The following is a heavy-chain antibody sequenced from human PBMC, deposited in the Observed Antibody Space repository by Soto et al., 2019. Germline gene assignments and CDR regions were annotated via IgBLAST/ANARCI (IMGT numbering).Heavy chain of an antibody. CDR3: AKGPAIVLVPAAMNYYYGMDV. Sequence: QVQLVESGGGVVQPGRSWRLSGPAPGFTLISYAIHGFPQAPGQGLGGVAVISYDGSNKYYADSVKGRFTISRDNSKNTLYLQMNSLIAEHTAVYYCAKGPAIVLVPAAMNYYYGMDVWGQGTTVTVSS. CDR2: ISYDGSNK. CDR1: GFTLISYA. V-gene: IGHV3-30*18. D-gene: IGHD2-2*01. J-gene: IGHJ6*02.